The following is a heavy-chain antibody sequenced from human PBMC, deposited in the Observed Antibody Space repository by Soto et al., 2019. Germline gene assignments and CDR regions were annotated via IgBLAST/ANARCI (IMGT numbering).Heavy chain of an antibody. V-gene: IGHV1-3*01. CDR2: INAGNGNT. CDR1: GYTFTSYA. CDR3: AHTYYDFWSGYLSR. D-gene: IGHD3-3*01. J-gene: IGHJ4*02. Sequence: GASVKVSCKASGYTFTSYAMHWVRQAPGQRLEWMGWINAGNGNTKYSQKFQGRVTITKDTSKNQVVLTMTNMDPVDTATYYCAHTYYDFWSGYLSRWGQGTLVTVSS.